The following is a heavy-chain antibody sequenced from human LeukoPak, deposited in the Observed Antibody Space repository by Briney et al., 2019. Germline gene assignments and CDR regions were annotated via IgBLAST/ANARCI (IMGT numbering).Heavy chain of an antibody. V-gene: IGHV7-4-1*02. D-gene: IGHD3-9*01. CDR3: AREAPDYDILTGYGNYYYGMDV. CDR2: INTNSGSP. Sequence: ASVKVSCKTSGYIFTRYAMSWVRQAPGQGLEWMGWINTNSGSPTYAQGFTGRFVFSLDTSVSTAYLQISSLKADDTAVYYCAREAPDYDILTGYGNYYYGMDVWGQGTTVTVSS. J-gene: IGHJ6*02. CDR1: GYIFTRYA.